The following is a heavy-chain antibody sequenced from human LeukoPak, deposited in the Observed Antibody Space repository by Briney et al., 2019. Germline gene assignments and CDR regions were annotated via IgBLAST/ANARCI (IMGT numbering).Heavy chain of an antibody. CDR3: AKGGSYRSQPYFDY. CDR2: ISYDETNK. CDR1: GFTFTNYA. Sequence: GGSLRLSCAASGFTFTNYAMHWVRQAPGKGLEWVAVISYDETNKYYEDSVKGQFTISRDSSKNTLYLQMNSLRAEDTAVYYCAKGGSYRSQPYFDYWGQGTPVTVSS. J-gene: IGHJ4*02. V-gene: IGHV3-30*04. D-gene: IGHD3-16*02.